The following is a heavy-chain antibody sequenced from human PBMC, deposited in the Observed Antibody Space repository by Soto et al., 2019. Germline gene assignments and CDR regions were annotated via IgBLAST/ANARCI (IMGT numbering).Heavy chain of an antibody. V-gene: IGHV3-23*01. D-gene: IGHD3-22*01. Sequence: LRLSCAASGFTFSSYAMSWVRQAPGKGLEWVSAISGSGGSTYYADSVKGRFTISRDNSKNTLYLQMNSLRAEDTAVYYCAKDQAEHYYDSSGYLALWGQGTLVTVSS. J-gene: IGHJ1*01. CDR1: GFTFSSYA. CDR3: AKDQAEHYYDSSGYLAL. CDR2: ISGSGGST.